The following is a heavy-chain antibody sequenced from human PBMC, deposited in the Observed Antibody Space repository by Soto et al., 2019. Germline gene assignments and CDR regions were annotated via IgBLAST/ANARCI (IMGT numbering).Heavy chain of an antibody. CDR3: VRPRTANDSEYSSSWSYYFDY. V-gene: IGHV1-3*01. CDR2: INAYNGNT. D-gene: IGHD6-13*01. CDR1: GYTFTSYA. J-gene: IGHJ4*02. Sequence: ASVKVSCKASGYTFTSYAMHWVRQALGQRLEGMGWINAYNGNTKYAQKIQGRVTMTRDTSTSTAYMELRSLRSDDTAVYYCVRPRTANDSEYSSSWSYYFDYWGQGTLVTVSS.